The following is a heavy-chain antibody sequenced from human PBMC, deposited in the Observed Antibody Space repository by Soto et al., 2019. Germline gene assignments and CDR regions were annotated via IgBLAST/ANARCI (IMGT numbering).Heavy chain of an antibody. CDR1: GFTFSNAW. CDR2: IKSKTDGGTT. D-gene: IGHD1-26*01. CDR3: LRGSYYSGYWFDP. V-gene: IGHV3-15*07. Sequence: GGSLRLSCAASGFTFSNAWMNWVRQAPGKGLEWVGRIKSKTDGGTTDYAAPVKGRFTISRDDSKNTLYLQMNSLKTEDTAVYYCLRGSYYSGYWFDPWGQGTLVTVSS. J-gene: IGHJ5*02.